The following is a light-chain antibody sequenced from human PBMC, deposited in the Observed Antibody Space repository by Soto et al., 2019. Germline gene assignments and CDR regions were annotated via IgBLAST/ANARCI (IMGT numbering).Light chain of an antibody. CDR2: KAS. Sequence: DIEMTQYQYSLSACLGDRVTMTVLASQSLDRDYLAWYQQKPGKAPNLLIYKASTLESGVPSRFSGGGSGTAFTLTISSLQPDDFATYYCQQYDSYSRTCGQGTKV. CDR3: QQYDSYSRT. CDR1: QSLDRDY. V-gene: IGKV1-5*03. J-gene: IGKJ1*01.